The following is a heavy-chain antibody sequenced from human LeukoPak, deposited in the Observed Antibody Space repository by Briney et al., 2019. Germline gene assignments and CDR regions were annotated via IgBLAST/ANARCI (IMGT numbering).Heavy chain of an antibody. CDR2: IPYDGSDK. Sequence: GGSLRLSCAASGFTFSAFGMHWVRQAPSKGLEWVTFIPYDGSDKYYADSVKGRFTISRDNSKNTLYLQMNSLRAEDTAVYYCAKGGLRYDSSGYYLMYYFDYWGQGTLVTVSS. D-gene: IGHD3-22*01. V-gene: IGHV3-30*02. CDR1: GFTFSAFG. CDR3: AKGGLRYDSSGYYLMYYFDY. J-gene: IGHJ4*02.